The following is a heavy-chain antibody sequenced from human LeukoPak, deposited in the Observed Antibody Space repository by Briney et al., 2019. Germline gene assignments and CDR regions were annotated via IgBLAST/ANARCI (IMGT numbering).Heavy chain of an antibody. CDR3: ARDTPRQRFDY. J-gene: IGHJ4*02. V-gene: IGHV1-2*02. Sequence: ASVKVSCRAIGYRFTDYWLHWVRQAPGQGPEWMGYIRPKTGDADYARVFQGRVVMTRDMSTNTAYIELTGLTSDDTAVYYCARDTPRQRFDYWGQGTLVIVSS. CDR1: GYRFTDYW. CDR2: IRPKTGDA.